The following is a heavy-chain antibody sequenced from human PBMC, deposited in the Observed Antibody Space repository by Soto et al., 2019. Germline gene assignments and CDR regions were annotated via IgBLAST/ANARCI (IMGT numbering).Heavy chain of an antibody. CDR1: GFTFSSYA. J-gene: IGHJ4*02. CDR2: VSSGGST. V-gene: IGHV3-23*01. D-gene: IGHD2-15*01. CDR3: AKRRGAGGHFDY. Sequence: DVQLLESGGGLVQPEGSLRLSCAASGFTFSSYAMGWVRQGPGKGLEWVGVVSSGGSTHYADSVRGRFTISRDNSKNTLSLQMNSLTAEDTAVYFCAKRRGAGGHFDYWGQGALVTVSS.